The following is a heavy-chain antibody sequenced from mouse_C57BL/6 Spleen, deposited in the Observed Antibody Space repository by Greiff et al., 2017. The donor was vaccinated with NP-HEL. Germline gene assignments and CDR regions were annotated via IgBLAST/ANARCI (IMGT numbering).Heavy chain of an antibody. Sequence: VQLQQSGAELVKPGASVKISCTASGYAFSSYWMNWVQQRPGKGLEWIGQIYPGDGDTKYNGKFKGKATLTAAKSSSTAYMQLSSLTSEDSAGYSCARESGGFAYWGQGTLVTVSS. CDR2: IYPGDGDT. J-gene: IGHJ3*01. V-gene: IGHV1-80*01. CDR1: GYAFSSYW. CDR3: ARESGGFAY.